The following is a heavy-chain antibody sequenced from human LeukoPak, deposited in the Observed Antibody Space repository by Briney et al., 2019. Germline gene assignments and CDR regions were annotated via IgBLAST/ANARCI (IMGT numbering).Heavy chain of an antibody. CDR1: GGSISSYY. Sequence: PSETLSLTCTVSGGSISSYYWSWIRQPAGKGLEWIGRIYTSGSTNYNPSLKSRVTMSVDTSKNQFSLKLSSVTAADTAVYYCARLRYSRGLKGHYFDYWGQGTLVTVSS. CDR3: ARLRYSRGLKGHYFDY. CDR2: IYTSGST. J-gene: IGHJ4*02. D-gene: IGHD6-13*01. V-gene: IGHV4-4*07.